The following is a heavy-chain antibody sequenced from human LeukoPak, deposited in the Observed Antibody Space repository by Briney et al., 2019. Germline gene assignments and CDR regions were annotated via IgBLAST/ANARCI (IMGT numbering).Heavy chain of an antibody. D-gene: IGHD6-13*01. CDR1: GFTFSSYG. V-gene: IGHV3-33*01. CDR2: IWYDGSNK. J-gene: IGHJ5*02. Sequence: RSLRLSCSASGFTFSSYGMHWVRQAPGKGLEWVAVIWYDGSNKYYADPLKGRFTISRDNSKNTLYLQMNSLGAEDTAVYYCARDAYPGTQQMVRGGWFDPWGQGTLVTVSS. CDR3: ARDAYPGTQQMVRGGWFDP.